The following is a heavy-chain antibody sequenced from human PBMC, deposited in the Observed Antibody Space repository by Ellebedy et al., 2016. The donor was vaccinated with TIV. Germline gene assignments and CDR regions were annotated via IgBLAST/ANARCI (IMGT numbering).Heavy chain of an antibody. V-gene: IGHV4-59*13. CDR2: IYYSGST. Sequence: GSLRLXXAVYGGSFSGYYWSWIRQPPGKGLEWIGYIYYSGSTNYNPSLKSRVTISVDTSKNQFSLKLSSVTAADTAVYYCARLSPVVITTGGAFDIWGQGTMVTVSS. CDR1: GGSFSGYY. CDR3: ARLSPVVITTGGAFDI. D-gene: IGHD3-22*01. J-gene: IGHJ3*02.